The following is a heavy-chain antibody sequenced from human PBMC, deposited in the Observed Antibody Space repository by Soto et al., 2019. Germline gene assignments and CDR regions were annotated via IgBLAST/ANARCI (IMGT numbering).Heavy chain of an antibody. CDR2: LKPDGSET. CDR3: ARDPSFGAFDI. D-gene: IGHD3-10*01. Sequence: EVQLVESGGGLVQPGGSLSLSCEASGFTFRSSWMSWVRQAPGNGLEWVSYLKPDGSETYYVDSVRGRFTISRDNAKNSLYLQMNSLRAEETALYYCARDPSFGAFDIWGQGTMVTVSA. CDR1: GFTFRSSW. V-gene: IGHV3-7*01. J-gene: IGHJ3*02.